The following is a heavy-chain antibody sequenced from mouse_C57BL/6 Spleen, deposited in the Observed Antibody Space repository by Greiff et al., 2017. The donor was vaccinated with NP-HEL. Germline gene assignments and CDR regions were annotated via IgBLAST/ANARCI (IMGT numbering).Heavy chain of an antibody. D-gene: IGHD1-1*01. CDR2: INPNNGGT. Sequence: VQLQQSGPELVKPGASVKISCKASGYTFTDYYMNWVKQSHGKSLEWIGDINPNNGGTSYNQKFKGKATLTVDKSSSTAYMELRSLTSEDSAVYYCAREPYYGSSFDYWGQGTTLTVSS. J-gene: IGHJ2*01. V-gene: IGHV1-26*01. CDR1: GYTFTDYY. CDR3: AREPYYGSSFDY.